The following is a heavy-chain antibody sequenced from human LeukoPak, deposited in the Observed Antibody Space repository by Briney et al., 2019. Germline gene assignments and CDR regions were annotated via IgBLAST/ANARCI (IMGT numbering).Heavy chain of an antibody. CDR1: GFTFSSYG. V-gene: IGHV3-30*18. J-gene: IGHJ4*02. CDR3: AKCYKLLLPVFDN. Sequence: GRSLRLSCAASGFTFSSYGMHWVRQAPGKGLEWVAVISYDGSNKYYADSVKGRFTISRDNSKNTLYLQMNSLRAEDTAVYYCAKCYKLLLPVFDNWGQGTLVTVSS. D-gene: IGHD1-26*01. CDR2: ISYDGSNK.